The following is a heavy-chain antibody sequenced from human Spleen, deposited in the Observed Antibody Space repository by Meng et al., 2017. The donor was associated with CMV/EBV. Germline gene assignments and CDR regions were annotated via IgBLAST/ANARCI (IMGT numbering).Heavy chain of an antibody. CDR2: ISGIVPGT. CDR1: GFTFSSYA. Sequence: GESLKISCATSGFTFSSYAMNWVRQAPGKGLDWVSTISGIVPGTCCADSVRGRFTISRDNSKNTLYLQMNSLRAEDTAVYHCAKDSGMYSNYGNGMDVWGQGTTVTVSS. J-gene: IGHJ6*02. CDR3: AKDSGMYSNYGNGMDV. D-gene: IGHD4-11*01. V-gene: IGHV3-23*01.